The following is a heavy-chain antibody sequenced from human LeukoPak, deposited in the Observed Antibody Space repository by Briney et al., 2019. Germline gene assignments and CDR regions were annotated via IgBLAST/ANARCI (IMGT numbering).Heavy chain of an antibody. CDR2: INPNSGGT. CDR1: GYTFTSYY. V-gene: IGHV1-2*02. CDR3: ARDYHGDFWSGYYYY. Sequence: ASVKVSCKVSGYTFTSYYMHWVRQAPGQGLEWMGWINPNSGGTNYAQKFQGRVTMTRDTSISTAYMELSRLRSDDTAVYYCARDYHGDFWSGYYYYWGQGTLVTVSS. D-gene: IGHD3-3*01. J-gene: IGHJ4*02.